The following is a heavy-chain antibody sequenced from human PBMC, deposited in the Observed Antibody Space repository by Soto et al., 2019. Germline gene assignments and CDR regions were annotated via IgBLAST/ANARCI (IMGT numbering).Heavy chain of an antibody. CDR1: GDTVSSNSGT. V-gene: IGHV6-1*01. CDR3: AREGEEVAGTGNWFDP. CDR2: TYYRSKWFN. D-gene: IGHD6-19*01. Sequence: PSQTLSLTCAISGDTVSSNSGTWTWIRQSPSRGLEWLGRTYYRSKWFNDYAASVKSRITINADTSKNHFSLQLNSVTPEDTAVYYCAREGEEVAGTGNWFDPWGQGTLVTVSS. J-gene: IGHJ5*02.